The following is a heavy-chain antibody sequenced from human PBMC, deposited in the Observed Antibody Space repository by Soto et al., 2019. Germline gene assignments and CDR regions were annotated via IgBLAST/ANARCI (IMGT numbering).Heavy chain of an antibody. V-gene: IGHV3-49*04. D-gene: IGHD2-8*01. CDR3: TAGKLYPSLDFDY. CDR2: IRSKAYVGAT. Sequence: GGSLRLSCTASGFTFGDYAMSCVRQAPGKGLEWVGFIRSKAYVGATEYAASVKGRFTISRDDSKSIAYLQMNSLKTEDTAVYYCTAGKLYPSLDFDYWGQGTLVTVSS. J-gene: IGHJ4*02. CDR1: GFTFGDYA.